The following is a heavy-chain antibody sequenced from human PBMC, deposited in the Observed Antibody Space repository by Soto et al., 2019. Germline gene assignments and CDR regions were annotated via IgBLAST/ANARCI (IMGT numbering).Heavy chain of an antibody. CDR1: GVTFSSYA. V-gene: IGHV3-30-3*01. CDR2: ISYDGSNK. D-gene: IGHD2-2*01. J-gene: IGHJ4*02. CDR3: ARVPATARPIYFDY. Sequence: PGGSLRLSCATSGVTFSSYAMRLVRQAPGKGLEWVAVISYDGSNKYYADSVKGRFTISRDNSKNTLYLQMNSLRAEDTAVYYCARVPATARPIYFDYWGQGTLVTVSS.